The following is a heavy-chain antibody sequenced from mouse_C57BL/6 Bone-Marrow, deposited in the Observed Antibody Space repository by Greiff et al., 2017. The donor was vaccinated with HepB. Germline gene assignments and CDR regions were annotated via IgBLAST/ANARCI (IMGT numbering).Heavy chain of an antibody. D-gene: IGHD2-4*01. Sequence: EVQLVESGAELVRPGASVKLSCTASGFNIKDDYMHWVKQRPEQGLEWIGWIDPENGDTEYASKFQGKATITADTSSNTAYLQLSSLTSEDTAVYYFTTMIKDAMDYWGQGTSVTVSS. CDR3: TTMIKDAMDY. J-gene: IGHJ4*01. CDR2: IDPENGDT. V-gene: IGHV14-4*01. CDR1: GFNIKDDY.